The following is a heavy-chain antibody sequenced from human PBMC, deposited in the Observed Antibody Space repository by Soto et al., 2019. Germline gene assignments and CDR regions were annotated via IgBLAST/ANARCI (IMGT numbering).Heavy chain of an antibody. CDR2: MNPNSGNT. CDR1: GYTFTSYD. J-gene: IGHJ5*02. D-gene: IGHD6-13*01. Sequence: QVQLVQSGAEVKKPGASVKVSCKASGYTFTSYDINWVRQATGQGLEWMGWMNPNSGNTGYAQKFQGRVTMTRNTSISTAYMELSTLRSEDTAVYYCARERSAAGTGWFDPWGQGTLVTVSS. V-gene: IGHV1-8*01. CDR3: ARERSAAGTGWFDP.